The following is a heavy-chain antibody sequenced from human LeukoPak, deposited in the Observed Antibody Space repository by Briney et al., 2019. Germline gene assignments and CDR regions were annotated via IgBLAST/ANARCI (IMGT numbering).Heavy chain of an antibody. J-gene: IGHJ1*01. D-gene: IGHD4-11*01. CDR3: AKDSPRISVTGVEYFDH. Sequence: PGGSLRLSCAASGFTFSSYAMHWVRHAPGKGLEEVAAISSSGDRTYFVDSVRGRFTISRDNSKNTFYLQMSSLGVDDTAVYYCAKDSPRISVTGVEYFDHWGQGTLVTVSS. V-gene: IGHV3-23*01. CDR1: GFTFSSYA. CDR2: ISSSGDRT.